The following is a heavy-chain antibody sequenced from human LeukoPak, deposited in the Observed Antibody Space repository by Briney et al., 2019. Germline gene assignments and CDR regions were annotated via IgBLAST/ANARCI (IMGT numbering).Heavy chain of an antibody. CDR2: IIPIFGTA. Sequence: SSVTLSFTAAGGTFSIYAISWVRQAPGQGLEWMGGIIPIFGTANYAQKFQGRVTITADESTSTAYMELSSLRSEDTAVYYCAREREVRGVYGMDVWGQGTTVTVSS. J-gene: IGHJ6*02. D-gene: IGHD3-10*01. V-gene: IGHV1-69*13. CDR1: GGTFSIYA. CDR3: AREREVRGVYGMDV.